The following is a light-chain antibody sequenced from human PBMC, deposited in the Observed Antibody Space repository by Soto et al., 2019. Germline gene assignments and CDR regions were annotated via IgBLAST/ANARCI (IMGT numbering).Light chain of an antibody. CDR3: QQRYSTLEYT. Sequence: DIQMTQSPPSLSASVGDRVTITCRASQPITNYLNWYQQKPGKAPNLLIYAASTLQSGVPSRFSGSGSGTDFTLTISSLQPEDFATYYCQQRYSTLEYTFGQGTKLEIK. CDR1: QPITNY. CDR2: AAS. V-gene: IGKV1-39*01. J-gene: IGKJ2*01.